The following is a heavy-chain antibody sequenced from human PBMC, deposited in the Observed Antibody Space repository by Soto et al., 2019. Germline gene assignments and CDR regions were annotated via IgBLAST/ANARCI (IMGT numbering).Heavy chain of an antibody. CDR1: GFTFSSYS. V-gene: IGHV3-21*01. CDR2: ISSSSSYI. D-gene: IGHD3-22*01. J-gene: IGHJ5*02. Sequence: EVQLVESGGGLVQPGGSLRLSCAASGFTFSSYSMNWVRQAPGKGLEWVSSISSSSSYIYYADSVQGRFTISRDNAKNSLHRQMNSLRVEDTAVYYCARAKYYYDSHAGGWFDPWGQGTLVTVSS. CDR3: ARAKYYYDSHAGGWFDP.